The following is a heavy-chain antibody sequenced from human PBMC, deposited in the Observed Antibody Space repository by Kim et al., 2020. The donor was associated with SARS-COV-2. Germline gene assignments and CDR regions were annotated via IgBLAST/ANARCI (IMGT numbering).Heavy chain of an antibody. CDR2: FYPEDGET. J-gene: IGHJ4*02. CDR3: ATVWGIAVAGSLFDY. D-gene: IGHD6-19*01. Sequence: ASVKVSCKVSGYTLTELSMHWVRQAPGKGLEWMGGFYPEDGETIYAQKFQGRVTMTEDTSTDTAYMELSSLRSEDTAVYYCATVWGIAVAGSLFDYWGQGTLVTVSS. CDR1: GYTLTELS. V-gene: IGHV1-24*01.